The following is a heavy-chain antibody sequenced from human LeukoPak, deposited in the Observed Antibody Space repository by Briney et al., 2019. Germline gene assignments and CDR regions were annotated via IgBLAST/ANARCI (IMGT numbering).Heavy chain of an antibody. Sequence: PGGSLRLSCAASGFTFSRFSMNWVRQAPGKGLEWVSSISSSSSYIYYVDSVKGRFTISRDNAKNSLYLQMNSLRAEDTAVYYCATSRDGTIFRSWGQGTLVTVSS. CDR1: GFTFSRFS. V-gene: IGHV3-21*01. CDR3: ATSRDGTIFRS. D-gene: IGHD1-7*01. J-gene: IGHJ5*02. CDR2: ISSSSSYI.